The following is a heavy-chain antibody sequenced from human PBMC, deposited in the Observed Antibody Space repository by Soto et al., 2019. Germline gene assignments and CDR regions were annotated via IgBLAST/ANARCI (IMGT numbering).Heavy chain of an antibody. CDR1: GYTFTSYY. Sequence: GASVKVSCKASGYTFTSYYMHWVRQAPGQGLEWMGIINPSGGSTSYAQKFQGRVTMTRDTSTSTVYMELSSLRSEDTAVYYCAKDWNYYGSGSYYFDYWGQGTLVTSP. CDR2: INPSGGST. V-gene: IGHV1-46*01. D-gene: IGHD3-10*01. CDR3: AKDWNYYGSGSYYFDY. J-gene: IGHJ4*02.